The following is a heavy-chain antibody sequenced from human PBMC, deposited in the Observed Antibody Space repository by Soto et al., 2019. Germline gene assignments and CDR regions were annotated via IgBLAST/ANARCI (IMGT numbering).Heavy chain of an antibody. D-gene: IGHD5-18*01. V-gene: IGHV5-51*01. CDR2: MYPGDSDT. J-gene: IGHJ3*02. CDR1: GYNFITYW. CDR3: ARGSYSYNDAFDI. Sequence: PGESLKISCKGSGYNFITYWIGWVRQMPGKGLEWMGIMYPGDSDTRYSPSFQGQVTISVDKSINTAYLQWSSLKASDTAIYYCARGSYSYNDAFDIWGQGTMVTVSS.